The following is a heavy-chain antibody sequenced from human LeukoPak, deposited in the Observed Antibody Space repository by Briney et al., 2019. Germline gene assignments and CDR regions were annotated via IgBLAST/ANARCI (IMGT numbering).Heavy chain of an antibody. V-gene: IGHV4-59*08. Sequence: PSETLSLTCTVSGGSISNYYWSWIRQSPAKGLEWIAYIYYSGTTNYNPSLKSRVTISVDTSKNQFSLKVNSVTAADTAVYYCARHSNAPSHYMDVWGKGTTVTVSS. CDR1: GGSISNYY. CDR2: IYYSGTT. D-gene: IGHD3-3*02. CDR3: ARHSNAPSHYMDV. J-gene: IGHJ6*03.